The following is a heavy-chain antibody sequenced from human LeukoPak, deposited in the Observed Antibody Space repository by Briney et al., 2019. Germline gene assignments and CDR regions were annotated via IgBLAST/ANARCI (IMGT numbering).Heavy chain of an antibody. CDR1: GGSVRSGGFY. V-gene: IGHV4-61*08. D-gene: IGHD6-13*01. CDR2: IYYSGST. J-gene: IGHJ4*02. CDR3: AKRGYSSSWNY. Sequence: PSETLSLTCTVSGGSVRSGGFYWSRIRQPPGKGLEWIGHIYYSGSTNYNPSLKSRVTISVDTSKNQISLRLNSVTAADTAVYYCAKRGYSSSWNYWGQGTLATVSS.